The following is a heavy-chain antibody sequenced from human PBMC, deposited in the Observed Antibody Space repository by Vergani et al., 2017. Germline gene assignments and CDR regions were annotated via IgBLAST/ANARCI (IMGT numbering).Heavy chain of an antibody. D-gene: IGHD3-22*01. J-gene: IGHJ2*01. CDR2: IYHSGSP. V-gene: IGHV4-38-2*01. CDR3: ARPYDGIVDFWYFDL. CDR1: GYSISSGYY. Sequence: QVQLQESGPGLVKPSETLSLTCAVSGYSISSGYYWGCIRQSPGKGLVWLGSIYHSGSPYYNPSLKSRVTISADTSKNQLSLKRNSVTAADTAVYYCARPYDGIVDFWYFDLWSRGTLVTVSS.